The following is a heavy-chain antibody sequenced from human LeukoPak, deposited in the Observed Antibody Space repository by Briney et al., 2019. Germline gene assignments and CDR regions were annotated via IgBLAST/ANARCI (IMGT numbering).Heavy chain of an antibody. J-gene: IGHJ6*04. D-gene: IGHD2-2*01. CDR2: IIPMFGTT. Sequence: GASVKVSCKASGGTFSRYAISWVRQAPGQGLEWMGGIIPMFGTTNYAQKFQGRVTITADESTSTAYMELSSLRSEDTAVYYCARVYCSSTNCYEADVWGEGTTVTVSS. CDR3: ARVYCSSTNCYEADV. V-gene: IGHV1-69*13. CDR1: GGTFSRYA.